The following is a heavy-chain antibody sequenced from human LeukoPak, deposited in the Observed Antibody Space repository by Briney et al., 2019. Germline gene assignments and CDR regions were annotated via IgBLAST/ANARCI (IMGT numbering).Heavy chain of an antibody. Sequence: GASVKVSCKASGYTFTAYYMHWVRQAPGQGLEWMGWINCNSGGAKYAQIFQGRVTMTRDTSFSTAYMELSRLRSDDTAVYYCARSDQQMAYDAFDIWGQGTLVTVSS. J-gene: IGHJ3*02. CDR3: ARSDQQMAYDAFDI. V-gene: IGHV1-2*02. D-gene: IGHD5-24*01. CDR2: INCNSGGA. CDR1: GYTFTAYY.